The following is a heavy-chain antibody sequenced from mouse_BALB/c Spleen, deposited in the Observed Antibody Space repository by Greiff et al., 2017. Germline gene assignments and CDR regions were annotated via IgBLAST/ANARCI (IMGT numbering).Heavy chain of an antibody. CDR3: ARRYGDSYYYAMDD. CDR2: ISYSGST. D-gene: IGHD1-1*02. J-gene: IGHJ4*01. Sequence: EVQLQQSGPSLVKPSQTLSLTCSVTGDSITSGYWNWIRKFPGNKLEYMGYISYSGSTYYNPSLKSRISITRDTSKNQYYLRLNTVTTEDTATYYCARRYGDSYYYAMDDWGQGTPVTVSS. CDR1: GDSITSGY. V-gene: IGHV3-8*02.